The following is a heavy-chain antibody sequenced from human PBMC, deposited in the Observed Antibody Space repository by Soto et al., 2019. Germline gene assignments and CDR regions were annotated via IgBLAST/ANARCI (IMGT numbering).Heavy chain of an antibody. CDR2: IHYSGST. CDR3: ARSPKGLGTFDY. Sequence: QVQLQESGPGLVKPSQTLSLTCAVSGGSISSGGAYYWSWIRQSPGKGLEWIAYIHYSGSTYYNSSLKSRVTMSVDTAKNQFSLKVSSVTAADTAVYYCARSPKGLGTFDYWGQGTLVTVSS. CDR1: GGSISSGGAYY. D-gene: IGHD3-10*01. J-gene: IGHJ4*02. V-gene: IGHV4-30-4*01.